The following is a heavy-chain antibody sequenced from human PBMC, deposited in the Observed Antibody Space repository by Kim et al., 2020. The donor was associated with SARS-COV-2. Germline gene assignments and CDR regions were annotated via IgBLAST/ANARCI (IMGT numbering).Heavy chain of an antibody. Sequence: SVKVSCKASGGTFSSYAISWVRQAPGQGLEWMGGIIPIFGTANYAQKFQGRVTITADESTSTAYMELSSLRSEDTAVYYCARVYGSGSPNDLFDYWGQGTLVTVSS. CDR3: ARVYGSGSPNDLFDY. V-gene: IGHV1-69*13. CDR2: IIPIFGTA. CDR1: GGTFSSYA. J-gene: IGHJ4*02. D-gene: IGHD3-10*01.